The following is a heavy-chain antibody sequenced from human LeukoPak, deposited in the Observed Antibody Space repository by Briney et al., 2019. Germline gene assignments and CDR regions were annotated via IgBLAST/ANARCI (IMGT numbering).Heavy chain of an antibody. J-gene: IGHJ4*02. CDR3: ARSRGHSGSYYSDY. Sequence: PSETLSLTCTVPGGSISSYYWSWIRQPPGKGLEWIGEINHSGSTNYNPSLKSRVTISVDTSKNQFSLKLSSVTAADTAVYYCARSRGHSGSYYSDYWGQGTLVTVSS. CDR2: INHSGST. CDR1: GGSISSYY. D-gene: IGHD1-26*01. V-gene: IGHV4-34*01.